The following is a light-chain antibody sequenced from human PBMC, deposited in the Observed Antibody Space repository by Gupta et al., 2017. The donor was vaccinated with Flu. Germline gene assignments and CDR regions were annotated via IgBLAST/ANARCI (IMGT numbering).Light chain of an antibody. J-gene: IGLJ3*02. CDR1: SSIIGNNY. Sequence: KVTISCSGISSIIGNNYVSWYQQHPRTAPKLLIYNNDKRPSGIPDRFSGSKSGTSATLGITGLQTGEEAVYYCRTWDSSLSAGVFGGGTKLTVL. V-gene: IGLV1-51*01. CDR3: RTWDSSLSAGV. CDR2: NND.